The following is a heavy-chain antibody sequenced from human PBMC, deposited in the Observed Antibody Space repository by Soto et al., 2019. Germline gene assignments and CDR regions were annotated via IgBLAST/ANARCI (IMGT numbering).Heavy chain of an antibody. Sequence: ESGGGLVKPGGSLRLSCAASGFTFSSYSMNWVRQAPGKGLEWVSSISSSSSYIYYADSVKGRFTISRDNAKNSLYLQMNSLRAEDTAVYYCARDAGDVDIVATIPDYWGQGTLVTVSS. CDR1: GFTFSSYS. CDR3: ARDAGDVDIVATIPDY. J-gene: IGHJ4*02. D-gene: IGHD5-12*01. V-gene: IGHV3-21*01. CDR2: ISSSSSYI.